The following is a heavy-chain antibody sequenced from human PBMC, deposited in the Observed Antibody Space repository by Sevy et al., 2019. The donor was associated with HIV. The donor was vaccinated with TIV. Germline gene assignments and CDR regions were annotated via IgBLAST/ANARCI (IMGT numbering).Heavy chain of an antibody. CDR2: IIPILGTT. J-gene: IGHJ4*02. CDR1: GGTFTTSG. CDR3: ARGGGNGWYYFDY. V-gene: IGHV1-69*01. D-gene: IGHD6-19*01. Sequence: ASVKVSCKASGGTFTTSGISWVRQVPGQGLEWMGGIIPILGTTNYAQRFQYRVTITADESTKTAYMELSSLRSEDTALYYCARGGGNGWYYFDYWGQATLVTVSS.